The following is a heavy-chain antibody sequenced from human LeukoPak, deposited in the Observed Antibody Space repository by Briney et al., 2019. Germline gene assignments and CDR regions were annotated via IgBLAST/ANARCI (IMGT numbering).Heavy chain of an antibody. V-gene: IGHV3-23*01. J-gene: IGHJ4*02. D-gene: IGHD3-22*01. CDR2: ISGSGGST. CDR3: AKFYFDSSGYYKHFDY. Sequence: GGSLRLSCAAPGFTFSSYAMSWVRQAPGKGLEWVSAISGSGGSTYYADSVKGRFTISRDNPTNTLFLQMNSLRAEDTAVYYCAKFYFDSSGYYKHFDYWGQGTLVTVSS. CDR1: GFTFSSYA.